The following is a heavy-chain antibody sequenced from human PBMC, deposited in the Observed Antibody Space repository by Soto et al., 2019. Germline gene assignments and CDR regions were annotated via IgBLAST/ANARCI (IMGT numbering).Heavy chain of an antibody. Sequence: EVQLVESGGGLVQPGGSLRLSCAASGFTVSSNYMSWVRQAPGKGLEWVSVIYSGGSTYYADSVKGRFTISRHNSKNTLYLQMNSLRAEDTAVYYCARTETTWNWYFDLWGHGTLVTVSS. CDR2: IYSGGST. J-gene: IGHJ2*01. CDR1: GFTVSSNY. V-gene: IGHV3-53*04. D-gene: IGHD4-17*01. CDR3: ARTETTWNWYFDL.